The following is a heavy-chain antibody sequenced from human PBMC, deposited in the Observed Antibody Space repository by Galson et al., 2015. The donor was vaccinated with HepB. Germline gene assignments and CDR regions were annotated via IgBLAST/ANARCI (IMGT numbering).Heavy chain of an antibody. Sequence: SVKVSCKASGYTFTSYDINWVRQATGQGLEWMGWMNPNSGNTGYAQKFQGRVTMTRNTSISTAYMELSSLRSEDTAVYYCARCPSPNYYDFWSGLRDYYYMDVWGKGTTVTVSS. D-gene: IGHD3-3*01. CDR3: ARCPSPNYYDFWSGLRDYYYMDV. CDR1: GYTFTSYD. V-gene: IGHV1-8*01. J-gene: IGHJ6*03. CDR2: MNPNSGNT.